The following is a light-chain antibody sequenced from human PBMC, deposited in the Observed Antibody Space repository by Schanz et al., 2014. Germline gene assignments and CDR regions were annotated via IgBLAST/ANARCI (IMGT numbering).Light chain of an antibody. CDR2: DVT. CDR1: SSDVGGYNY. V-gene: IGLV2-14*03. J-gene: IGLJ3*02. Sequence: QSALTQPASVSGSPGQSITISCTGTSSDVGGYNYVSWYQQHPGKAPKLMIYDVTNRPSGVSNRFSGSKSGNTASLTISGLQAEDEADYYCGSYTSSNKGVFGGGTKLTVL. CDR3: GSYTSSNKGV.